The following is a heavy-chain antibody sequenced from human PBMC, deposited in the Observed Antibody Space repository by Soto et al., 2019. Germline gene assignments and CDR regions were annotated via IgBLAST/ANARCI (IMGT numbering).Heavy chain of an antibody. CDR1: GGSFSGYY. Sequence: SETLSLTCAVYGGSFSGYYFTWIRQPPGTGLEWIGEINHSGSTNYNPTITRRVTISVDTSKNQFSLKLTSVTAADMAVYYCARDKITGLFDYWGQGTLVTVSS. CDR2: INHSGST. CDR3: ARDKITGLFDY. J-gene: IGHJ4*02. V-gene: IGHV4-34*01. D-gene: IGHD2-8*02.